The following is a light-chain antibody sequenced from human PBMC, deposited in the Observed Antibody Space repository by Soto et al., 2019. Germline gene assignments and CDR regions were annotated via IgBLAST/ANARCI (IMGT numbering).Light chain of an antibody. CDR2: KAS. Sequence: IKMTQSPSTLSASVGDRVTITFRASQSISSWLAWYQQKPGKAPKLLIYKASSLESGVPSRFSGSGSGTEFTLTISSLQPDDFASYYCQQYKSYSWTFGQGTKVDI. V-gene: IGKV1-5*03. J-gene: IGKJ1*01. CDR3: QQYKSYSWT. CDR1: QSISSW.